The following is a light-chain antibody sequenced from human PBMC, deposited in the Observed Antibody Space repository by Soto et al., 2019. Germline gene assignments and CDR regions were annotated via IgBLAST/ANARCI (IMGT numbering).Light chain of an antibody. CDR1: QTVSSTY. Sequence: EIVLTQSPGTLSLSPGERATLSCRASQTVSSTYLAWYQQKFGQAPRLLIYGASNRATGIPDRFTGSGSGTDFTLTISSLEPEDFAVYYCQQRSNWPPTFGQGTRLEI. J-gene: IGKJ5*01. CDR3: QQRSNWPPT. CDR2: GAS. V-gene: IGKV3-11*01.